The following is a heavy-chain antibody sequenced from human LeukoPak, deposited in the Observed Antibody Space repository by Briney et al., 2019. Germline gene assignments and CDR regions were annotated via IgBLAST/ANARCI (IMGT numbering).Heavy chain of an antibody. Sequence: SQTLSLTCTVSGGSISSGSYYWSWIRQPAGKGLEWIGRIYTSGSTNYNSSLKSRVTISVDTSKNQFSLKLSSVTAADTAVYYCARDHSWELLDAFDIWGQGTMVTVSS. D-gene: IGHD1-26*01. CDR1: GGSISSGSYY. J-gene: IGHJ3*02. V-gene: IGHV4-61*02. CDR2: IYTSGST. CDR3: ARDHSWELLDAFDI.